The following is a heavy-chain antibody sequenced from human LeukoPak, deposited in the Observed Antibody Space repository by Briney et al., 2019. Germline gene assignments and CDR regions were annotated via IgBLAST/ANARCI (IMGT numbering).Heavy chain of an antibody. CDR2: IYHSGST. J-gene: IGHJ3*02. Sequence: SETLSLTCTVSGYSISSGYYWGWIRQPPGKGLEWIGSIYHSGSTYYNPSLKSRVTISVDTSKNQFSLQLSSVTAADTAVYYCARGATGKAFDIWGQGTMVTVSS. CDR3: ARGATGKAFDI. CDR1: GYSISSGYY. V-gene: IGHV4-38-2*02. D-gene: IGHD5-12*01.